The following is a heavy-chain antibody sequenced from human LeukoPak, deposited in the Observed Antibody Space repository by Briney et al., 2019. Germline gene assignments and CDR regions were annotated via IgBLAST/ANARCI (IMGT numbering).Heavy chain of an antibody. CDR1: GYTFTGYY. D-gene: IGHD6-13*01. V-gene: IGHV1-2*02. CDR2: INPNSGGT. J-gene: IGHJ5*02. CDR3: ARGGYSSSWYSNGFDP. Sequence: GASVKVSCKASGYTFTGYYMHWVRQAPGQGLEWMGWINPNSGGTNYAQKFQGRVTMTRDTSISTAYMELSRLRSDDTAVYYCARGGYSSSWYSNGFDPWGQGTLVTVSS.